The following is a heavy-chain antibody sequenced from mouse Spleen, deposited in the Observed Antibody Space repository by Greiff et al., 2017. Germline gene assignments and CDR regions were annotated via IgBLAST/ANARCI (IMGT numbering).Heavy chain of an antibody. CDR1: GFTFSDYG. J-gene: IGHJ4*01. V-gene: IGHV5-15*02. CDR2: ISNLAYSI. Sequence: EVKVVESGGGLVKPGGSLKLSCAASGFTFSDYGMAWVRQAPGKGPEWVAFISNLAYSIYYADTVTGRFTISRENAKNTLYLEMSSLRSEDTAMYYCARDSSGYVGAMDYWGQGTSVTVSS. D-gene: IGHD3-1*01. CDR3: ARDSSGYVGAMDY.